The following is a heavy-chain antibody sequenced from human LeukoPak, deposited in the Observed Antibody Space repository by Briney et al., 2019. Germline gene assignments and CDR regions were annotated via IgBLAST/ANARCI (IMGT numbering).Heavy chain of an antibody. Sequence: GVSLRLSCAASGFTFTNAGKSWVRHAQGQGLDWVCRIKSKTDGGTTDYAAPVKGRFTISRDDSKNTLYMQMNSMKPEDTAVYYCTTDSSPDYWGQGTLVTVSS. CDR2: IKSKTDGGTT. V-gene: IGHV3-15*01. J-gene: IGHJ4*02. CDR1: GFTFTNAG. CDR3: TTDSSPDY.